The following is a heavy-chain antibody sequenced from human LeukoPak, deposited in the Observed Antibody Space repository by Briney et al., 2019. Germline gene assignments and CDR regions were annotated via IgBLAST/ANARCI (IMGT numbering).Heavy chain of an antibody. CDR3: AKTPVRYYYDSSGNFDY. Sequence: GGSLRLSCAASGFTFDDYAMHWVRQAPGKGLEWVSLISGDGGSTYYADSVKGRFTISRDNSKNSLYLQMNSLRTGDTALYYCAKTPVRYYYDSSGNFDYWGQGTLVTVSS. CDR2: ISGDGGST. J-gene: IGHJ4*02. CDR1: GFTFDDYA. D-gene: IGHD3-22*01. V-gene: IGHV3-43*02.